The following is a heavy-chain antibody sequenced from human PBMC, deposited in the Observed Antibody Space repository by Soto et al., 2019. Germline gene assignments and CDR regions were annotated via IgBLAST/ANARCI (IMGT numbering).Heavy chain of an antibody. J-gene: IGHJ4*02. D-gene: IGHD3-9*01. V-gene: IGHV3-30-3*01. Sequence: SLRLSCAASGFTFSSYAMHWVRQAPGKGLEWVAVISYDGSNKYYADSVKGRFTISRDNSKNTLYLQMNSLRAEDTAVYYCARGGDILTGYYKAPFDYWGQGTLVTVSS. CDR3: ARGGDILTGYYKAPFDY. CDR1: GFTFSSYA. CDR2: ISYDGSNK.